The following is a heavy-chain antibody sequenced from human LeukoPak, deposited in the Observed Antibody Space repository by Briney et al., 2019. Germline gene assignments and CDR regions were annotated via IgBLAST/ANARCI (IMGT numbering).Heavy chain of an antibody. D-gene: IGHD3-10*01. J-gene: IGHJ6*02. CDR1: GYTFTSYG. V-gene: IGHV1-18*01. Sequence: GASVKVSCKASGYTFTSYGISWVRQAPGQGLEWMGWISAYNGNTNYAQKLQGRVTMPTDTSTSTAYMELRSLRSDDTAVYYCARAPVTMVRGVVVYYYYGMDVWGQGTTVTVSS. CDR2: ISAYNGNT. CDR3: ARAPVTMVRGVVVYYYYGMDV.